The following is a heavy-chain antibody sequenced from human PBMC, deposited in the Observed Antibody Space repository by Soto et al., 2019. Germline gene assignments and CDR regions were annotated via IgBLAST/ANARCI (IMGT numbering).Heavy chain of an antibody. J-gene: IGHJ1*01. Sequence: GGSLRLSCVASGFTFSDYWMTWVRQAPGKGLEWVANIKEDGSQKYYVDSVKGRFTISRDNAANSLYLQLKYLGAEDTAVYYCATYCSRTSCRSYWGQGTLVTVSS. V-gene: IGHV3-7*05. CDR3: ATYCSRTSCRSY. CDR2: IKEDGSQK. D-gene: IGHD2-2*01. CDR1: GFTFSDYW.